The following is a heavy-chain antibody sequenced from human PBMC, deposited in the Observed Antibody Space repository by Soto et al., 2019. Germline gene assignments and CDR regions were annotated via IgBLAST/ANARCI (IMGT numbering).Heavy chain of an antibody. D-gene: IGHD3-10*01. CDR3: ARGSHPRELLWFGELLPPHSLNYYGMDV. CDR2: ISAYNGNT. J-gene: IGHJ6*02. Sequence: GASVKVSCKASGYTFTSYGISWLRQSPGQGLEWMGWISAYNGNTNYAQKLQGRVTMTTDTSTSTAYMELRSLRSDDTAVYYCARGSHPRELLWFGELLPPHSLNYYGMDVWGQGTTVTVSS. V-gene: IGHV1-18*01. CDR1: GYTFTSYG.